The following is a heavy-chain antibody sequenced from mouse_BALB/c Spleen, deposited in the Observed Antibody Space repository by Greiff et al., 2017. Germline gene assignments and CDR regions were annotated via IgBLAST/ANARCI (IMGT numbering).Heavy chain of an antibody. CDR2: ISNLAYSI. CDR3: ARKIRDYYGSSSYAMDY. D-gene: IGHD1-1*01. Sequence: EVKLVESGGGLVQPGGSRKLSCAASGFTFSDYGMAWVRQAPGKGPEWVAFISNLAYSIYYADTVTGRFTISRENAKNTLYLEMSSLRSEDTAMYYCARKIRDYYGSSSYAMDYWGQGTSVTVSS. CDR1: GFTFSDYG. J-gene: IGHJ4*01. V-gene: IGHV5-15*02.